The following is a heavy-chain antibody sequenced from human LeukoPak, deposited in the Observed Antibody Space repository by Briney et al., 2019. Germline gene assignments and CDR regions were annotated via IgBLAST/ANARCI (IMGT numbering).Heavy chain of an antibody. J-gene: IGHJ6*03. D-gene: IGHD2-21*02. CDR3: ARGVVTTNYYYYYMDV. V-gene: IGHV4-4*02. CDR1: GGSISSSNW. Sequence: PSGTLSLTCAVSGGSISSSNWWSWVRQPPGKGLEWIGEIYHSGSTNYNPSLKSRVTISVDKSKNQFFLKLSSVTAADTAVYYCARGVVTTNYYYYYMDVWGKGTTVTVSS. CDR2: IYHSGST.